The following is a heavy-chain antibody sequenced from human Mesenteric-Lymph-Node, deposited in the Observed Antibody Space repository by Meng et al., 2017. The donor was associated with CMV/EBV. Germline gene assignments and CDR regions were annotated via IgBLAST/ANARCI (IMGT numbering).Heavy chain of an antibody. CDR2: MSWDSGTI. Sequence: SLKISCAASGFTFDDYAMHWVRQAPGKGLEWVSGMSWDSGTIGYADSVKGRFTISRDNAKSSLYLQMNSLRAEDTAVYYCARMIPYYYAMDVWGQGTTVTVSS. CDR1: GFTFDDYA. D-gene: IGHD2/OR15-2a*01. J-gene: IGHJ6*02. CDR3: ARMIPYYYAMDV. V-gene: IGHV3-9*01.